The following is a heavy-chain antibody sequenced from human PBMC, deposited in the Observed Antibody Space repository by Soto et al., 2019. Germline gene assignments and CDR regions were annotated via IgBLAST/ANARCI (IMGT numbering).Heavy chain of an antibody. D-gene: IGHD2-8*01. CDR3: ASNGKRDKDYYSYYGMDV. V-gene: IGHV5-51*01. CDR2: IYPGDSDT. J-gene: IGHJ6*02. Sequence: GEALKISCKGSGYSFTSYWIGWARQMPGKGLEWMGIIYPGDSDTRYSPSFQGQVTISADKSISTAYLQWSSLKASDTAMYYCASNGKRDKDYYSYYGMDVCRQGXSVTVSS. CDR1: GYSFTSYW.